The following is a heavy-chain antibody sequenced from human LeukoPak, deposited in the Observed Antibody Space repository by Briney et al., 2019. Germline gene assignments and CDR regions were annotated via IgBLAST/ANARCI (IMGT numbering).Heavy chain of an antibody. Sequence: GGSLRLSCAASGFTFSSYSMNWVRQAPGKGLEWVSYISSSSSTIYYADSVKGRFTISRDNAKNSLYLQMNSLRAEDTAVYYCARGEVVVPAAYYFDYWGQGTLVTVSS. CDR1: GFTFSSYS. CDR3: ARGEVVVPAAYYFDY. D-gene: IGHD2-2*01. CDR2: ISSSSSTI. J-gene: IGHJ4*02. V-gene: IGHV3-48*04.